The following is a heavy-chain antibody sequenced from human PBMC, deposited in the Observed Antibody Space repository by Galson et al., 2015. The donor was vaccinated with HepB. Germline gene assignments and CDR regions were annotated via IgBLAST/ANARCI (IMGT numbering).Heavy chain of an antibody. CDR1: GFTFSTYG. CDR3: AGRMGIMP. CDR2: INSDGGST. V-gene: IGHV3-23*01. J-gene: IGHJ5*02. D-gene: IGHD3-16*01. Sequence: SLRLSCAASGFTFSTYGMIWVRQAPGQGLEWVSFINSDGGSTYYADSVKGRFTISRDNSKNTLFLQMNSLRPEDTAIYYCAGRMGIMPWGQGTLVTVSS.